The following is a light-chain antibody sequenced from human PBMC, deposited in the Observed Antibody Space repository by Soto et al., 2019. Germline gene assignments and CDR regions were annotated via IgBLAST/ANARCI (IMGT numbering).Light chain of an antibody. CDR2: DVS. CDR3: QQYDSYPLT. CDR1: QSINNL. Sequence: DVQMTQSPSTLSASLGDSVSXXXRASQSINNLLAWYQQKPGKAPKLXIYDVSTLESGVPSRFSGSGSGTEFTLTISSLQPEDFATYYCQQYDSYPLTFGGGTKVDIK. J-gene: IGKJ4*01. V-gene: IGKV1-5*01.